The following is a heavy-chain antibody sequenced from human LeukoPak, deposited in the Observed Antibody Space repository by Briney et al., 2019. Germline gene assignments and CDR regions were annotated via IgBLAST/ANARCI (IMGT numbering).Heavy chain of an antibody. J-gene: IGHJ4*02. CDR1: GYTFTGYY. D-gene: IGHD3-10*01. Sequence: ASVKVSCKASGYTFTGYYMHWVRQAPGQGLEWMGWIKPNSGGTNYAQKFQGRVTMTRDTSISTAYMELSRLRSDDTAVYYCARDVLLWFGELFDYWGQGTLVTVSS. CDR3: ARDVLLWFGELFDY. CDR2: IKPNSGGT. V-gene: IGHV1-2*02.